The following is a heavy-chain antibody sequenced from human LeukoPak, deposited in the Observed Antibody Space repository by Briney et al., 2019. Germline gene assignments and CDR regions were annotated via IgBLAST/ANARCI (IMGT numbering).Heavy chain of an antibody. CDR1: GYTFTGYY. CDR3: ARNYDSSAEWGYYYYMDV. D-gene: IGHD3-22*01. Sequence: GASVKVSCKASGYTFTGYYMHWVRQAPGQGLEWMGWINPNSGGTNYAQKFQGRVTMTRDTSISTAYMELSRLRSDDTAVYYCARNYDSSAEWGYYYYMDVWGKGTTVTISS. V-gene: IGHV1-2*02. J-gene: IGHJ6*03. CDR2: INPNSGGT.